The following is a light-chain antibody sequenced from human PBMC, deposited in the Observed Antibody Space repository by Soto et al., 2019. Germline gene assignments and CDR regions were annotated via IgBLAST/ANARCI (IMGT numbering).Light chain of an antibody. V-gene: IGKV1-39*01. CDR2: AAS. CDR1: QSISTY. J-gene: IGKJ2*01. Sequence: DIQMTQSPSSLSASVGDRVTITCRASQSISTYLNWYQQKPGKAPNLLIYAASSLQSGVPSRFSGSGFGTDFSLTISSLQPEDFATYYCQHTYRTPYTFGQGTKVDIK. CDR3: QHTYRTPYT.